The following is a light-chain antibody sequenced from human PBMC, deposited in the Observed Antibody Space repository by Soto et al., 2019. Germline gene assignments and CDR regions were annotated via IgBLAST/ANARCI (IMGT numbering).Light chain of an antibody. CDR2: DVS. CDR1: SSDIGDSNY. J-gene: IGLJ1*01. V-gene: IGLV2-14*03. Sequence: QSVLTQPASVSGSPGQSITISCTGTSSDIGDSNYVSWYQQHPGKAPKLVIYDVSNRPSGVSNRFSGSKSANTASLTISGLQAEDEGDYYCCSFRSSGTSYVFGSGSKLTVL. CDR3: CSFRSSGTSYV.